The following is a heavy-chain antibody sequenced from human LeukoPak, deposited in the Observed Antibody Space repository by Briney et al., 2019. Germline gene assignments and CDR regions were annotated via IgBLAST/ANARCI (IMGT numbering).Heavy chain of an antibody. J-gene: IGHJ4*02. Sequence: SETLSLTCTVAGDSISSSYWSWIRQPLGKGVEWIGYMYYSGSSNYNPSLKSRVTVAVDTSKNQFSLKLYSVTAADTAVYYCARGSGSYYIAYWGQGTLVTVSS. CDR3: ARGSGSYYIAY. V-gene: IGHV4-59*01. CDR1: GDSISSSY. D-gene: IGHD3-10*01. CDR2: MYYSGSS.